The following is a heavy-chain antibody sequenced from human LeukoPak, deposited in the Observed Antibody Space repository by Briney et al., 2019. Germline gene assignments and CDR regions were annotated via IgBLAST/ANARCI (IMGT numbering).Heavy chain of an antibody. CDR1: GYTFTSYD. Sequence: GASVKVSCKASGYTFTSYDINWVRQATGQGLEWMGWMNPNSGNTGYAQKFQGRVTMTRNTSISTAYMELSSLRSEDTAVYYCAKDRLETMIVVAYYYYMDVWGKGTTVTVSS. D-gene: IGHD3-22*01. J-gene: IGHJ6*03. V-gene: IGHV1-8*01. CDR3: AKDRLETMIVVAYYYYMDV. CDR2: MNPNSGNT.